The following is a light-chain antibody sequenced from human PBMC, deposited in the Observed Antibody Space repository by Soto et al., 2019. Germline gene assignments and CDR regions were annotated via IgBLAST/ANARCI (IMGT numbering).Light chain of an antibody. Sequence: QSALTQPASVSGSPGQSITISCTGTSSDVGSYNLVSWYQQHPDKAPKLMIFDGNVRPSGVSNRFSGSKFGNTASLTISGLQAEDEADYYCCSYAGSSTLVFGTGTKLTVL. CDR2: DGN. CDR3: CSYAGSSTLV. V-gene: IGLV2-23*01. J-gene: IGLJ1*01. CDR1: SSDVGSYNL.